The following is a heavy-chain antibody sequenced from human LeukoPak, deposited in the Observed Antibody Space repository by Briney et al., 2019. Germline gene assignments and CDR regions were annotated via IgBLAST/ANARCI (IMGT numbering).Heavy chain of an antibody. Sequence: GGSLRLSCAPSGVNFNSYSLTWVRQAPGKGLEWRAYISASGSTTFSADSVKGPYTIYRDNATHSVYLQMTSLKAADTAVSYRAREDVYRWGFDHWGRAILVTVSS. V-gene: IGHV3-48*04. CDR2: ISASGSTT. CDR1: GVNFNSYS. D-gene: IGHD3-16*02. CDR3: AREDVYRWGFDH. J-gene: IGHJ4*02.